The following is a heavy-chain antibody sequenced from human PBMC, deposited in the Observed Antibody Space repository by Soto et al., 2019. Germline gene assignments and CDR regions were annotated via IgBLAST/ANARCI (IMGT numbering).Heavy chain of an antibody. CDR1: GFTFSSCA. V-gene: IGHV3-64D*08. Sequence: GGSLRLSCSASGFTFSSCAMHWVRQAPGKGLEYVSAISSNGGSTYYADSVKGRFTISRDNSKNTLYLQMSSLRAEDTAVYYCVKSLSIVVVPAATNYYGMDVWGQGTTVTVSS. J-gene: IGHJ6*02. CDR3: VKSLSIVVVPAATNYYGMDV. CDR2: ISSNGGST. D-gene: IGHD2-2*01.